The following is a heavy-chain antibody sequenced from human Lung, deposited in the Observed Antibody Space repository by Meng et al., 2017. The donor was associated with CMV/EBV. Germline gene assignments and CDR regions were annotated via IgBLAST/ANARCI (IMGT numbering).Heavy chain of an antibody. CDR1: GFTFSSYE. J-gene: IGHJ6*02. CDR3: AKEFLVVVPAAFGNYYYYGLDV. CDR2: ISSSGSTI. V-gene: IGHV3-48*03. Sequence: LXXAASGFTFSSYEMNWVRQAPGKGLEWVSYISSSGSTIYYADSVKGRFTISRDNAKNTLYLQMNSLRAEDTAIYYCAKEFLVVVPAAFGNYYYYGLDVWGQGXTVTVSS. D-gene: IGHD2-2*01.